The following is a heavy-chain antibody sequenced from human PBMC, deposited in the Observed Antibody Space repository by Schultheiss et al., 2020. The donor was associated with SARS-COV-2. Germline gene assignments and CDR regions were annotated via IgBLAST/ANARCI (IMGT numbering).Heavy chain of an antibody. CDR3: ARDQRYCSGGSCYVRGRHGMDV. Sequence: GGSLRLSCAASGFTFSSYGMHWVRQAPGKGLEWVAVIWYDGSNKYYADSVKGRFTISRDNAKNSLYLQMNSLRAEDTAVYYCARDQRYCSGGSCYVRGRHGMDVWGQGTTVTVSS. CDR2: IWYDGSNK. D-gene: IGHD2-15*01. V-gene: IGHV3-33*08. CDR1: GFTFSSYG. J-gene: IGHJ6*02.